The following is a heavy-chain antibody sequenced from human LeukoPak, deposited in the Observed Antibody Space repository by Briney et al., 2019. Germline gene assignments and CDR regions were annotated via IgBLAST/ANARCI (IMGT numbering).Heavy chain of an antibody. CDR2: IGYDGTKT. D-gene: IGHD1-26*01. CDR1: GFTFRTYG. J-gene: IGHJ4*02. CDR3: AKDRGSWSYGGFDY. V-gene: IGHV3-30*02. Sequence: GGSLRLSCASSGFTFRTYGMHWVRQAPGKGLEWVTFIGYDGTKTDYIDSVRGRFTISRDNSKNTLYLQMNSLRIEDTAVYYCAKDRGSWSYGGFDYWGPGTLVTVSS.